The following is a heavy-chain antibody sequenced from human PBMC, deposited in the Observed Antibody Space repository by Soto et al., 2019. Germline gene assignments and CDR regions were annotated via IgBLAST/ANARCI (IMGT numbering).Heavy chain of an antibody. D-gene: IGHD3-10*01. J-gene: IGHJ4*02. CDR3: ANLPLYGSGFDC. CDR1: GFTFDAYA. Sequence: EVQLVESGGGLVQPGGSLRLSCAASGFTFDAYAIHWVRQIPGKGLEWVSGISWNGDATGYADSVKGRFTISRDNAKNSLYLQMDSLKTEDTAMYYCANLPLYGSGFDCWGQGTLVTVSS. V-gene: IGHV3-9*01. CDR2: ISWNGDAT.